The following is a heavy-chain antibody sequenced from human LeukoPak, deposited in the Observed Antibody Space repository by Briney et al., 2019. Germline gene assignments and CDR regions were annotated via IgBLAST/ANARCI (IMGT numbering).Heavy chain of an antibody. CDR1: GYTFTSYG. CDR3: ARVRAYYYDSSGFYWPSGFDS. CDR2: ISAYNGNT. Sequence: ASVKVSCKASGYTFTSYGISWVRQAPGQGLEWMGWISAYNGNTNYAQKLQGRVTMTTDTSTSTAYMELRSLRSDDTAVYYCARVRAYYYDSSGFYWPSGFDSGGQGTLVTVSS. D-gene: IGHD3-22*01. V-gene: IGHV1-18*01. J-gene: IGHJ4*02.